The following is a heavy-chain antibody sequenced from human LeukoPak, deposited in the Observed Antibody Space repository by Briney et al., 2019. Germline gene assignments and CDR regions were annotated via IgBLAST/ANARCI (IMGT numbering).Heavy chain of an antibody. J-gene: IGHJ6*02. V-gene: IGHV1-18*04. Sequence: ASVKVSCKASGYTFTSYGISWVRQAPGQGLEWMGWISAYNGNTNYAQKLQGRVTMTTDTSTSTAYMELRSLRSDDTAVYYCAKEGARALSRDYGMDVWGQGTTVTVSS. CDR3: AKEGARALSRDYGMDV. D-gene: IGHD5-12*01. CDR1: GYTFTSYG. CDR2: ISAYNGNT.